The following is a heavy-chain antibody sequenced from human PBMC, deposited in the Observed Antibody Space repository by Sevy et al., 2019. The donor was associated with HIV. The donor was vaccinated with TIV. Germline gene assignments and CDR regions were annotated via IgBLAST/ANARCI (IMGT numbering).Heavy chain of an antibody. Sequence: ASVKVSCKASGYTFTGYYMHWVRQAPGQGLEWMGWINPNSGGTNYAQKFQGRVTMTRDTSISTAYMELIRLRSDDTAVYHCARVRDIVVVPAAMSGIDDAFDIWGQGTMVTVSS. CDR1: GYTFTGYY. D-gene: IGHD2-2*01. J-gene: IGHJ3*02. CDR3: ARVRDIVVVPAAMSGIDDAFDI. CDR2: INPNSGGT. V-gene: IGHV1-2*02.